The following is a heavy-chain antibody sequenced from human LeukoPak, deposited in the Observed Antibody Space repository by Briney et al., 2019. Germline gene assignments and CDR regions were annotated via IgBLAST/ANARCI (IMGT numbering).Heavy chain of an antibody. V-gene: IGHV3-43*02. D-gene: IGHD5/OR15-5a*01. Sequence: GGSLRLSCAASGFTFDDYAMHWVRQAPGKGLEWVSLTSGDGITTYFADSVKGRFTISRDNSKSSLFLQMNSLRTEDTALYYCARDHVYGGADYWGQGTLVTVSS. J-gene: IGHJ4*02. CDR3: ARDHVYGGADY. CDR2: TSGDGITT. CDR1: GFTFDDYA.